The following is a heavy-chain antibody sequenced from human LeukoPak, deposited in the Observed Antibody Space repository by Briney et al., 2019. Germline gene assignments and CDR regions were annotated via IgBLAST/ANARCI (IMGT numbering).Heavy chain of an antibody. Sequence: WASVKVCCRASGYTFTSYGISLVRQAPGQGLEWMGWISAYNGNTNYAQKLQGRVTMTTDPSTSTAYMELRSLRSDDTAVYYCAREYCSGGSCYPDSFRPLDYWGQGTLVTVSS. J-gene: IGHJ4*02. D-gene: IGHD2-15*01. CDR1: GYTFTSYG. CDR2: ISAYNGNT. CDR3: AREYCSGGSCYPDSFRPLDY. V-gene: IGHV1-18*01.